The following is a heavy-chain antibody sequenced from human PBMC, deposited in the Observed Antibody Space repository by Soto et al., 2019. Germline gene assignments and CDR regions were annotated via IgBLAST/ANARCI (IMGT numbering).Heavy chain of an antibody. Sequence: QVQLQESGPGLVKPSETLSLTCTVSGGSVSSGSYYWSWIRQPPGKGLEWIGYIYYSGSTNYNPSHKSRVTISVDTSKNLLSMKLRSVTAADTAVYYCARGIEGWYQGRYYYGMDVWGQGTTVTVSS. V-gene: IGHV4-61*01. CDR3: ARGIEGWYQGRYYYGMDV. D-gene: IGHD6-19*01. CDR2: IYYSGST. CDR1: GGSVSSGSYY. J-gene: IGHJ6*02.